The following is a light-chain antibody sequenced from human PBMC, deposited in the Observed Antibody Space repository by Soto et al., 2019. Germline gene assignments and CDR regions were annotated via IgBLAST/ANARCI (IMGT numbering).Light chain of an antibody. CDR2: GIS. J-gene: IGKJ1*01. CDR3: LQSSRYPWT. Sequence: DIQMTQSPSAMSASVGDRVTISCRASQGIGNYLAWFQQKPGKVPKRLIYGISSLQSGVPSRFSGSGSGTEFTLTINSLQPEDVATYYCLQSSRYPWTLGQGTKVDIK. CDR1: QGIGNY. V-gene: IGKV1-17*03.